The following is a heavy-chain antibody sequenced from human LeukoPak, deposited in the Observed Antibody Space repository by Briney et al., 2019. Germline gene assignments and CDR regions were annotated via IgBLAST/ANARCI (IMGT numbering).Heavy chain of an antibody. CDR3: AKDRTRKFDY. CDR1: GFTFSSYS. Sequence: GGSLRLSCAASGFTFSSYSMNWVRQAPGKGLEWVSSISSSSSYIYYADSVKGRFTISRDNSKNTLYLQMNSLRAEDTAVYYCAKDRTRKFDYWGQGTLVTVSS. J-gene: IGHJ4*02. CDR2: ISSSSSYI. V-gene: IGHV3-21*04.